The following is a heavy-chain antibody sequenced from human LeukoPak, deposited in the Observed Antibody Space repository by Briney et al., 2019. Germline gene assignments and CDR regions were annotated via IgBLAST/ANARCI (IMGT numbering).Heavy chain of an antibody. D-gene: IGHD1-26*01. Sequence: SGGSLRLSCAASGFTVSSNYMSWVRQAPGKGLEWVSVIYSGGSTYYADSVKGRFTISRDNSKNTLYLQMNSLRAEDTAVYYCAKDFKKAYHSGSYLDYWGQGTLVTVSS. CDR1: GFTVSSNY. J-gene: IGHJ4*02. CDR3: AKDFKKAYHSGSYLDY. CDR2: IYSGGST. V-gene: IGHV3-66*02.